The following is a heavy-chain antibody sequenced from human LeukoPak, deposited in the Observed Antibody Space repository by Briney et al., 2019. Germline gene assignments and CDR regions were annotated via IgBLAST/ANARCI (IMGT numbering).Heavy chain of an antibody. Sequence: GGSLRLSCAASGFTFSDYYMNWIRQAPGKGLEWLSYISSTSSHINYADSVKGRFTVSRDNAKNSLYLQMNSLRAEDTAVYYCARGDKYIAFSPPLQGFDYWGQGTLVTVSS. CDR1: GFTFSDYY. J-gene: IGHJ4*02. CDR3: ARGDKYIAFSPPLQGFDY. D-gene: IGHD3-3*02. CDR2: ISSTSSHI. V-gene: IGHV3-11*06.